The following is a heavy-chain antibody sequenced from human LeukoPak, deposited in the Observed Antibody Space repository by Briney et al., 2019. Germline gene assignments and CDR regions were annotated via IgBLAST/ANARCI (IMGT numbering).Heavy chain of an antibody. D-gene: IGHD3-16*01. CDR3: ARDFWGSSFDY. CDR1: GSTFSSYW. J-gene: IGHJ4*02. CDR2: IKQDGSEK. V-gene: IGHV3-7*01. Sequence: PGGSLRLSCAASGSTFSSYWMSWVRQAPGKGLEWVANIKQDGSEKYYVDSVKGRFTISRDNAKNSLYLQMNSLRAEDTAVYYCARDFWGSSFDYWGQGTLVTVSS.